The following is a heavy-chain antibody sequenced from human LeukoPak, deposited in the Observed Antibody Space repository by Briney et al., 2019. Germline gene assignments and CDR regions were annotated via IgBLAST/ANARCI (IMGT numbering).Heavy chain of an antibody. CDR3: TRALMITFGGRPIYSDY. CDR1: GYTFTSYG. J-gene: IGHJ4*02. CDR2: INAYNGNT. V-gene: IGHV1-18*01. D-gene: IGHD3-16*01. Sequence: ASVKVSCKASGYTFTSYGISWVRQAPGQGLEWMGWINAYNGNTNYAQKLQGRVTMTTDTSTSTAYMELRSLRSDDTAVYYCTRALMITFGGRPIYSDYWGQGTLVTVSS.